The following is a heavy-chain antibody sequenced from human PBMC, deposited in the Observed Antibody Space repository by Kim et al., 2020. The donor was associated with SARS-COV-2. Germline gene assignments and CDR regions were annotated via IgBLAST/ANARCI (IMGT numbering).Heavy chain of an antibody. J-gene: IGHJ4*02. CDR2: IVVGSGNT. CDR1: GFTFTSSA. Sequence: SVKVSCKASGFTFTSSAVQWVRQARGQRLEWIGWIVVGSGNTNYAQKFQERVTITRDMSTSTAYMELSSLRSEDTAVYYCAAVPDTAMADDYWGQGTLVTVSS. V-gene: IGHV1-58*01. CDR3: AAVPDTAMADDY. D-gene: IGHD5-18*01.